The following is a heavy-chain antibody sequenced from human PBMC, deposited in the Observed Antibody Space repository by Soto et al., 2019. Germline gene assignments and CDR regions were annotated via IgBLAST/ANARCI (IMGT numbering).Heavy chain of an antibody. D-gene: IGHD6-13*01. Sequence: PSETLSLTCTVSGGSISSYYWSWIRQPPGKGLEWIGYIYYSGSTNYNPSLKSRVTISVDTSKNHFSLKLSSVTAADTAVYYCGRLKEGYSSSWPNNWFDPWGQGTLVTVSS. J-gene: IGHJ5*02. CDR1: GGSISSYY. V-gene: IGHV4-59*08. CDR3: GRLKEGYSSSWPNNWFDP. CDR2: IYYSGST.